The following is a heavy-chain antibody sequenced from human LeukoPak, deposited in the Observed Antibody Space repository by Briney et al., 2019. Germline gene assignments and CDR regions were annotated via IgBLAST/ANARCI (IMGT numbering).Heavy chain of an antibody. CDR1: GFTFSSYW. CDR2: IKEDGHEK. J-gene: IGHJ4*02. V-gene: IGHV3-7*01. D-gene: IGHD3-10*01. CDR3: ARDRLLVRGVSYYFDY. Sequence: HPGGSLRPSCAASGFTFSSYWMSWVRQAPGKGLEWVANIKEDGHEKYYVDSVKGRFTISRDNAKNSLYLQMNSLRAEDTAVYYRARDRLLVRGVSYYFDYWGQGTLVTVSS.